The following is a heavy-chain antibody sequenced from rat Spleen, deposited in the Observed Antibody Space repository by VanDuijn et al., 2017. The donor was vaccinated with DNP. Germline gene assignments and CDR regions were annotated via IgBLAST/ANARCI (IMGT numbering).Heavy chain of an antibody. J-gene: IGHJ2*01. CDR1: GFTFSSAW. Sequence: EVQLVESGGDLVRPGNSLKLSGATSGFTFSSAWMYWYRQFPEKRLEWVARIKPKSNNYATDYTESVKGRFTISRDDSKSSIYLQMNNLKEEDTAIYYCAWPSTWGQGVMVTVSS. CDR2: IKPKSNNYAT. V-gene: IGHV6-6*01. D-gene: IGHD1-10*01. CDR3: AWPST.